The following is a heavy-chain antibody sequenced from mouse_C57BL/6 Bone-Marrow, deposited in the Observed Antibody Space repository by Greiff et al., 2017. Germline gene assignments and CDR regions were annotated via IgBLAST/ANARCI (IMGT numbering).Heavy chain of an antibody. Sequence: QVHVKQPGAELVKPGASVKLSCKASGYTFTSYWMHWVKQRPGQGLEWIGMIHPNSGSTNYNEKFKSKATLTVDKSSSTAYMQLSSLTSEDSAVYYCARWKYSNYCWGQGTTLTVSS. J-gene: IGHJ2*01. D-gene: IGHD2-5*01. CDR2: IHPNSGST. V-gene: IGHV1-64*01. CDR3: ARWKYSNYC. CDR1: GYTFTSYW.